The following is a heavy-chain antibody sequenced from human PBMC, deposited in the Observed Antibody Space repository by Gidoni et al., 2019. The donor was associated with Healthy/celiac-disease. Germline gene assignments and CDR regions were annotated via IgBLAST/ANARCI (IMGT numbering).Heavy chain of an antibody. CDR1: GGSFSGYY. J-gene: IGHJ4*02. CDR2: INHSGST. CDR3: ARGRVYAIFFY. D-gene: IGHD2-8*01. V-gene: IGHV4-34*01. Sequence: QVQLQQWGAGLLKPSETLSLTCAVYGGSFSGYYWSWIRQPPGKGLEWIGEINHSGSTNYNPSLKSRVIISVDTSKNQFSLKLSSVTAADTAVYYCARGRVYAIFFYWGQGTLVTVSS.